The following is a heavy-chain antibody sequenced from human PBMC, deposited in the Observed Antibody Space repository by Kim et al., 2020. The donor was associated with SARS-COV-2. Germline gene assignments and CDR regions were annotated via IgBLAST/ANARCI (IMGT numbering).Heavy chain of an antibody. J-gene: IGHJ6*04. Sequence: ADSVKRRFTSSRDNAKNSVFLQMNSLRAEDTAVYDCASVRDPGHGLTRDVWGKGTMVTVSS. D-gene: IGHD4-4*01. CDR3: ASVRDPGHGLTRDV. V-gene: IGHV3-21*01.